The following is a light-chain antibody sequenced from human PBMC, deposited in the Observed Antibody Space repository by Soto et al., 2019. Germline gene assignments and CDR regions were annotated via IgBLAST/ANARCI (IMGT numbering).Light chain of an antibody. V-gene: IGKV3-15*01. CDR2: GAT. Sequence: EIVMTQSPATLSVSPGERATLSCRASQSVSSNLAWYQQKPGQAPRLLIYGATTRSTGIPARFSGSGSGTEFTLPIISLQYADFAVYYCQQYNNWPPWTFGQGTKVEIK. J-gene: IGKJ1*01. CDR3: QQYNNWPPWT. CDR1: QSVSSN.